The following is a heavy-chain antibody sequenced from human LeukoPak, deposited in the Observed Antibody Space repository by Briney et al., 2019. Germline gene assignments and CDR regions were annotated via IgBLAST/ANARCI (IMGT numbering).Heavy chain of an antibody. CDR3: AKDHYYGSGTYSDDAFDI. CDR2: ISGSGGST. J-gene: IGHJ3*02. D-gene: IGHD3-10*01. Sequence: PGGSLRLSCAASGFTFSSYAMSWVRQAPGKGLEWVSAISGSGGSTYYADSVRGRFTISRDNSKNTMNLQMNSLRAEDTALYYCAKDHYYGSGTYSDDAFDIWGQGTMVTVSS. CDR1: GFTFSSYA. V-gene: IGHV3-23*01.